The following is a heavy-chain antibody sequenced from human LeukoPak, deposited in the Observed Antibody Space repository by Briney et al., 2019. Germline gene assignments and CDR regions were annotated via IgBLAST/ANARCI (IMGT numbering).Heavy chain of an antibody. D-gene: IGHD6-19*01. J-gene: IGHJ5*02. V-gene: IGHV4-59*01. Sequence: SETLSLTCTVSGGSISSYYWSWIRQPAGKGLEWIGYIYYSGSTNYNPSLKSRVTISVDTSKNQFSLKLSSVTAADTAVYYCARSIAVADLNWFDPWGQGTLVTVSS. CDR1: GGSISSYY. CDR3: ARSIAVADLNWFDP. CDR2: IYYSGST.